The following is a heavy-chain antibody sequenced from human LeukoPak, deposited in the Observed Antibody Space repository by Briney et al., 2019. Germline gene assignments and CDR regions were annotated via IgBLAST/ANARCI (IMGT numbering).Heavy chain of an antibody. V-gene: IGHV3-11*01. CDR1: GFTFSDYY. J-gene: IGHJ6*02. D-gene: IGHD3-3*01. CDR2: ISSSGSTI. Sequence: GGSLRLSCAASGFTFSDYYMSWIRQAPGKGLEWVSYISSSGSTIYYADSVKGRFTISRDNAKNSLYLQMNSLRAEDTAVYYCAKGQYDFWSGYYTNYYGMDVWGQGTTVTVSS. CDR3: AKGQYDFWSGYYTNYYGMDV.